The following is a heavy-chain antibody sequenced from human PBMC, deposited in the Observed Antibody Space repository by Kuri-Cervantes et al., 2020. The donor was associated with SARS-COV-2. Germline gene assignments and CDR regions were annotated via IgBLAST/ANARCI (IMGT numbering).Heavy chain of an antibody. CDR3: ATDRDGFHDF. V-gene: IGHV3-30*03. D-gene: IGHD3-10*01. CDR2: ISYDGKKK. CDR1: GFNFSRSD. Sequence: GESLKISCSASGFNFSRSDMHWVRQAPGKGLEWVAVISYDGKKKRCMASGKGRFTISRDNSQNTLYLQMQSLRSEDTGMYYCATDRDGFHDFWGQETLVTVSS. J-gene: IGHJ4*02.